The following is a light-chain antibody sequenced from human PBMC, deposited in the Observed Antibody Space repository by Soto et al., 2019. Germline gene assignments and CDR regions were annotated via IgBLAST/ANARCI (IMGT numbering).Light chain of an antibody. V-gene: IGKV3-20*01. J-gene: IGKJ1*01. CDR3: QQYGSSSWT. Sequence: EIVFTQFPGTLFLSPGEKATPSLRGRQSVSSSYLAWYQQKPGQAPRLLIYGTSSRATAIPDRFSGSGSGTDFTLTISRLEPEDFAVYYCQQYGSSSWTFGQGTKVDIK. CDR1: QSVSSSY. CDR2: GTS.